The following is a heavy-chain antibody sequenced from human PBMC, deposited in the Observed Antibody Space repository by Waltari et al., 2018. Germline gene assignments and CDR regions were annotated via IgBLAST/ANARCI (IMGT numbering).Heavy chain of an antibody. CDR1: GFTVSSNY. CDR3: ARVPQEQLVAFDI. Sequence: EVQLVESGGGLIQPGGSLRLSCAASGFTVSSNYMSWVRQAPGKGLEWGSVIYSGGSTDYAASVKGRFTISRDNSKNTLYLQMNSLRAEDTAVYYCARVPQEQLVAFDIWGQGTMVTVSS. V-gene: IGHV3-53*01. D-gene: IGHD6-13*01. CDR2: IYSGGST. J-gene: IGHJ3*02.